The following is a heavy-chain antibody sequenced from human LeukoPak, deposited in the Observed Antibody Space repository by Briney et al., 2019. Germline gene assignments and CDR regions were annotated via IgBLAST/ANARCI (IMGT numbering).Heavy chain of an antibody. D-gene: IGHD3-22*01. V-gene: IGHV1-2*02. CDR2: INPKNGGT. J-gene: IGHJ5*02. CDR3: ARMSYYDSSGDNWFDP. CDR1: GYTFTGNY. Sequence: ASVKVSCKASGYTFTGNYIHWVRQAPGQGLEWMGWINPKNGGTIYAPKFQGRVTMTRDTSISTAYMELSSLRSEDTAVYYCARMSYYDSSGDNWFDPWGQGTLVTVSS.